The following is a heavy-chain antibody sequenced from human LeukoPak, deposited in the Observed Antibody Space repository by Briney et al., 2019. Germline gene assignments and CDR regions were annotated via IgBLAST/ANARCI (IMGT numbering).Heavy chain of an antibody. CDR1: GGSISNYY. D-gene: IGHD5-24*01. CDR2: IYYTGNT. CDR3: ARDRLQFQS. J-gene: IGHJ5*02. V-gene: IGHV4-59*01. Sequence: PSETLSLTCTVSGGSISNYYWNWIRQPPGKGLEWIGYIYYTGNTNYNPSLKSRVTISVDTSKNQFSLKLSSVTAADTAVYYCARDRLQFQSWGQGTLVTVSS.